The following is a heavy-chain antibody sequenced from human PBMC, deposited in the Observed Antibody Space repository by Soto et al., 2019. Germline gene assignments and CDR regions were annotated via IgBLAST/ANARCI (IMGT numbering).Heavy chain of an antibody. Sequence: SETLSLACTFYGGSIRSYYWTWIRQPPGKGLELIGYIYYSGSTRYNPSLKSRVTISVDMSKNQFSLKLSSVIAADTAVYYCARAYGGFDNGLEVWGQGTAVIVPS. CDR3: ARAYGGFDNGLEV. CDR2: IYYSGST. J-gene: IGHJ6*01. CDR1: GGSIRSYY. D-gene: IGHD5-12*01. V-gene: IGHV4-59*01.